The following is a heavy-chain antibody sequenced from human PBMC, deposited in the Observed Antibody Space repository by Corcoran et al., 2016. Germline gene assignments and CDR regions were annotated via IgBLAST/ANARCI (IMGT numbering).Heavy chain of an antibody. CDR1: GFTFSSYS. J-gene: IGHJ4*01. CDR2: ISSSSSYI. Sequence: EVQLVESGGGLVKPGGSLRLSCAASGFTFSSYSMNWVRQAPGKGLEWVSSISSSSSYIYYADSVKGRFTISRDNAKNSLYLQMNSLRADDTAVYYCARSAAGTRDYWGHGTLVTVSS. V-gene: IGHV3-21*01. CDR3: ARSAAGTRDY. D-gene: IGHD6-13*01.